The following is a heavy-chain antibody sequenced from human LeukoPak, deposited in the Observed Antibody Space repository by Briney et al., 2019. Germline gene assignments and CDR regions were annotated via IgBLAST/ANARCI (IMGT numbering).Heavy chain of an antibody. CDR2: IYPGDSDT. V-gene: IGHV5-51*01. Sequence: GESLKISCKGSGYSFTNYWIGWVRQMPGKGLEWMGIIYPGDSDTRYSPSFQGQVTISADKSISTAYLQWSSLKASDTAMYYCARQVVGALDAFDIWGQGTMVTVSS. CDR1: GYSFTNYW. CDR3: ARQVVGALDAFDI. D-gene: IGHD1-26*01. J-gene: IGHJ3*02.